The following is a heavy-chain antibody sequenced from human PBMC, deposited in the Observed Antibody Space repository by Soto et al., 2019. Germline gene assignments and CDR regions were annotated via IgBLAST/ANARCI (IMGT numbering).Heavy chain of an antibody. CDR1: GLTFSNYW. CDR3: ARGNF. J-gene: IGHJ4*02. CDR2: INEDGSER. V-gene: IGHV3-7*05. Sequence: PGGSLRLSCAASGLTFSNYWMSWVRQAPGKGLEWVANINEDGSERYHVDSVKGRFTISRDNAKRSVYLQMNSLRAEDTAVYYCARGNFWGQGTLVTVSS.